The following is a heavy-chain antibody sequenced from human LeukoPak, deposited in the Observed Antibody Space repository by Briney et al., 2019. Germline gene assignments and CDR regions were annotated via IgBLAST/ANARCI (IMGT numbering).Heavy chain of an antibody. D-gene: IGHD2-2*01. CDR1: GFTFSRNS. J-gene: IGHJ6*03. V-gene: IGHV3-23*01. CDR3: AKTFCSSITCYLDYYYMDV. CDR2: ISGSGGST. Sequence: GGSLRLSCAASGFTFSRNSMNWVRQAPGQGLEWVSAISGSGGSTYYADSVKGRFTISRDNSKNTVYLQMNSLSAEDTAVYYCAKTFCSSITCYLDYYYMDVWGKGTTVTISS.